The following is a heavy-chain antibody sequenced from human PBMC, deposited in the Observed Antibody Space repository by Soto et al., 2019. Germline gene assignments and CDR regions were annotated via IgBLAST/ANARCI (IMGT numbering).Heavy chain of an antibody. D-gene: IGHD4-17*01. CDR2: ISYDGSNK. J-gene: IGHJ4*02. CDR1: GFTFSSYG. CDR3: AKGDYGDPGDY. Sequence: QVQLVESGGGVVQPGRSLRLSCAASGFTFSSYGMHWVRQAPGKGLEWVAVISYDGSNKYYADSVKGRFTISRDNSKNTLYLQMNSLRAEDTAVYYCAKGDYGDPGDYWGQGTLVTVSS. V-gene: IGHV3-30*18.